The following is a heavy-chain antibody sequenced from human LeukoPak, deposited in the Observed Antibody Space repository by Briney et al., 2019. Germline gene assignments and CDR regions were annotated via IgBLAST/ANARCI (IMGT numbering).Heavy chain of an antibody. CDR3: VRGGESTGS. CDR2: INNDGSGT. D-gene: IGHD2-21*01. CDR1: GFTFSSYW. Sequence: QPGGSLRLSCAASGFTFSSYWMHWVRQAPGKGPVWVSRINNDGSGTTYADSVKGRFTISRDDAKNTLYLQMTSLRAEDTAVYYCVRGGESTGSWGQGTLVTVSS. V-gene: IGHV3-74*01. J-gene: IGHJ5*02.